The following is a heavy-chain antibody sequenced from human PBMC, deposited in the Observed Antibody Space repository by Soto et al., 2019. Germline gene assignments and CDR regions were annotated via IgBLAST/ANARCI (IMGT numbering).Heavy chain of an antibody. CDR3: ARVLITSGPLEYSFDY. D-gene: IGHD3-16*01. CDR1: GGSIRSYC. CDR2: ICNSGTT. V-gene: IGHV4-59*12. J-gene: IGHJ4*02. Sequence: SETLSLTCTVSGGSIRSYCWTWIRQPPGEGLEWIGCICNSGTTNYNPSLKSRVAISIDTPKNEFFLKLSSVTAADTAVYFCARVLITSGPLEYSFDYWGPGSLVTVSS.